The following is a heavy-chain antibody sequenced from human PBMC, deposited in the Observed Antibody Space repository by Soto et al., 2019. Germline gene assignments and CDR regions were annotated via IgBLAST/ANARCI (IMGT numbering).Heavy chain of an antibody. CDR3: ARDSPHDYGEKGDAFDI. V-gene: IGHV1-18*01. CDR1: GYTFTSYG. Sequence: ASVKVSCKASGYTFTSYGISWVRQAPGQGLEWMGWISAYNGNTNYAQKLQGRVTMTTDTSTSTAYMELRSLRSDDTAVYYCARDSPHDYGEKGDAFDIWGQGTMVTVSS. J-gene: IGHJ3*02. D-gene: IGHD4-17*01. CDR2: ISAYNGNT.